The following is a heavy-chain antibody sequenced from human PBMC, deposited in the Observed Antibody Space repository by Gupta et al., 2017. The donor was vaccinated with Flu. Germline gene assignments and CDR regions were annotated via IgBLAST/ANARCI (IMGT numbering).Heavy chain of an antibody. CDR3: TKERVGATPFDS. D-gene: IGHD1-26*01. Sequence: EVQLLESGGDLAQPGGSLRLSCVASGFSFSNYALNWVRQAPGKGLEWVSYIGRTVTATYYADSVRGRFTISRDNSKNTLFLQTNSLRAEDTAVYYCTKERVGATPFDSWGQGTLVNVSS. J-gene: IGHJ4*02. V-gene: IGHV3-23*01. CDR1: GFSFSNYA. CDR2: IGRTVTAT.